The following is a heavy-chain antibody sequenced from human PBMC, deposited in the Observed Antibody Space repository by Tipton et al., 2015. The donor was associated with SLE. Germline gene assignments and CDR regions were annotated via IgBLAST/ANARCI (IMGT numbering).Heavy chain of an antibody. CDR1: GGSISSYY. J-gene: IGHJ5*01. CDR2: IYYSGST. CDR3: ARGYCSSTSCWFDP. Sequence: TLSLTCTVSGGSISSYYWSWIRQPPGKGLEWIGYIYYSGSTNYNPSLKSRVTMSLDTSKNQFSLRLSSVTAADTAVYYCARGYCSSTSCWFDPWGQGTLVTVSS. D-gene: IGHD2-2*01. V-gene: IGHV4-59*01.